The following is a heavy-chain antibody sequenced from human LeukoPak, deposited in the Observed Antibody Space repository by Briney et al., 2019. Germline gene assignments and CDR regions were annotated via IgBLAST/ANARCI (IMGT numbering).Heavy chain of an antibody. Sequence: PGGSLRLSCAASGFTFSSYSMNWVRQAPGKGLEWVSSISRSSSYIYYADSVKGRFTISRDNAKNSLYLQMNSLRAEDTAVYYCARDPDYGDPNFDYWGQGTLVTVSS. D-gene: IGHD4-17*01. CDR1: GFTFSSYS. CDR2: ISRSSSYI. J-gene: IGHJ4*02. V-gene: IGHV3-21*01. CDR3: ARDPDYGDPNFDY.